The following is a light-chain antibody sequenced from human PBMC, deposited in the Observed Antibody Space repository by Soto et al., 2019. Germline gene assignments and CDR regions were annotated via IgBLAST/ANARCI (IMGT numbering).Light chain of an antibody. CDR1: QSVSTN. Sequence: EVVMTQSPATLSVSPGERATLSCRASQSVSTNLAWYQHKTGQAPRLLIYGASTRATDTPARFSGSGSGTEFTLTISGLQSEDFAIYYCQQNHNWPPLTFGGGTTVEIK. V-gene: IGKV3-15*01. J-gene: IGKJ4*01. CDR2: GAS. CDR3: QQNHNWPPLT.